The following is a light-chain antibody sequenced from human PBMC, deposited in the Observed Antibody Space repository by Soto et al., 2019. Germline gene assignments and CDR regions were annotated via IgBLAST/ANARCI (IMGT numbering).Light chain of an antibody. V-gene: IGKV3-15*01. CDR2: GAS. CDR1: QSVGSN. CDR3: QQYDNLPLT. J-gene: IGKJ3*01. Sequence: EILMTHSPATLSVSPGERATLSCRASQSVGSNLAWYQQKPGQAPRLLIFGASSRATGVPARFSGSGSGTEFTLTINSMQSEDFAVYFCQQYDNLPLTFGPGTKVDIK.